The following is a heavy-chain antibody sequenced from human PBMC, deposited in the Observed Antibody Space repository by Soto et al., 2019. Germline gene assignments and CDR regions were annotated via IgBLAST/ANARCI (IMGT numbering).Heavy chain of an antibody. CDR2: ISYDGSNK. Sequence: GGSLRLSCAASGFTLSSYAMHWVRQAPGKGLEWVAVISYDGSNKYYADSVKGRFTISRDNSKNTLYLQMNSLRAEDTAVYYCATSSGWYFRPFDYWGQGTLVTVSS. CDR1: GFTLSSYA. V-gene: IGHV3-30-3*01. D-gene: IGHD6-19*01. CDR3: ATSSGWYFRPFDY. J-gene: IGHJ4*02.